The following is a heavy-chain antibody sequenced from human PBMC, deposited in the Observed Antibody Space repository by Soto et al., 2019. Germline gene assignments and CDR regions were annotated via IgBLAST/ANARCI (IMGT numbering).Heavy chain of an antibody. J-gene: IGHJ6*02. CDR2: MNPNSGNT. CDR1: GYTFTSYD. D-gene: IGHD5-12*01. Sequence: QVQLVQSGAEVKKPGASVKVSCKASGYTFTSYDINWVRQATGQGLEWMGWMNPNSGNTGYAQKFQGRVTMTRNTSISTAYMELSSLRSEDTAVYYCARGDSGYDLLRLGYYYYYGMDVWGQGTTVTVSS. V-gene: IGHV1-8*01. CDR3: ARGDSGYDLLRLGYYYYYGMDV.